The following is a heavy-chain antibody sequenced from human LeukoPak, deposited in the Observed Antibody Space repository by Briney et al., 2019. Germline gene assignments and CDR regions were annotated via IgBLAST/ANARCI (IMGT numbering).Heavy chain of an antibody. CDR1: GYSVTSYW. D-gene: IGHD3-22*01. CDR2: IYPGDSDT. J-gene: IGHJ4*02. V-gene: IGHV5-51*01. Sequence: PGESLKISCKGSGYSVTSYWIGWVRQMPGKGLEWMGIIYPGDSDTRYSPSFQGQVTISADKSISTAYLQWSSLKASDTAMYYCATSDDSSGYYYNYFDYWGQGTLVTVSS. CDR3: ATSDDSSGYYYNYFDY.